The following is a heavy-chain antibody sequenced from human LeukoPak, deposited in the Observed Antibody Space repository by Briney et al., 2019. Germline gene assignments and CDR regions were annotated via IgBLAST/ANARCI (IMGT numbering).Heavy chain of an antibody. CDR3: AKDIGVVVAATFDY. J-gene: IGHJ4*02. CDR1: GFTFDDYA. D-gene: IGHD2-15*01. CDR2: ISWNSGSI. Sequence: GGSLRLSCAASGFTFDDYAMHWVRQAPGKGLEWVSGISWNSGSIGYADSVKGRFTISRDNAKNSLHLQMNSLRAEDTALYYCAKDIGVVVAATFDYWGQGTLVTVSS. V-gene: IGHV3-9*01.